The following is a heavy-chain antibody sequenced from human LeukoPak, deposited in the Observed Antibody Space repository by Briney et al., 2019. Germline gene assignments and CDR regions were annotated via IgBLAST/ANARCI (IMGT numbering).Heavy chain of an antibody. Sequence: GGSLRLSCAASGFTFSSSWMHWVRQAPEKGLVWVSRINSDGSSTSYADSVKGRFTISRDNAKNTLFLQMNSLRAEDTAVYYCARDPRQGITGTTGFDYWGQGTLVTVSS. CDR2: INSDGSST. V-gene: IGHV3-74*01. CDR1: GFTFSSSW. D-gene: IGHD1-20*01. CDR3: ARDPRQGITGTTGFDY. J-gene: IGHJ4*02.